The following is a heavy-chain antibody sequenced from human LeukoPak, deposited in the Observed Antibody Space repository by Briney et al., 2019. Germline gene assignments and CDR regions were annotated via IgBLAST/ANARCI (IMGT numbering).Heavy chain of an antibody. D-gene: IGHD3-22*01. Sequence: SETLSLTCAVYGGSFSCYYWSWIRQPPGKGLEWIGEINHSGSTNYNPSLKSRVTISVDTSKNQFSLKLSSVTAADTAVYYCARRPYYYDSSGYYSFDYWGQGTLVTVSS. CDR3: ARRPYYYDSSGYYSFDY. CDR2: INHSGST. V-gene: IGHV4-34*01. CDR1: GGSFSCYY. J-gene: IGHJ4*02.